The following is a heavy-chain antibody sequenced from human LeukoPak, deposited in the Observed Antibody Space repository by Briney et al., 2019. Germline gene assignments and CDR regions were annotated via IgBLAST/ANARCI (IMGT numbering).Heavy chain of an antibody. Sequence: SETLSLTCAVYGGSFSGYYWSWIRQPPGKGLEWLGEINHSGSTNYNPSLKSRVTISVDTSKNQFSLKLSSVTAADTAVYYCARKITMARAYYGMDVWGQGTTVTVSS. D-gene: IGHD3-10*01. CDR1: GGSFSGYY. CDR2: INHSGST. V-gene: IGHV4-34*01. CDR3: ARKITMARAYYGMDV. J-gene: IGHJ6*02.